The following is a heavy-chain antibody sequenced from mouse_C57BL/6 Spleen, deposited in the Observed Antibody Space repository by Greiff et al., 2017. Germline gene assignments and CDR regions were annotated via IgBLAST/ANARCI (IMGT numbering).Heavy chain of an antibody. CDR1: GYAFSSYW. J-gene: IGHJ1*03. Sequence: QVQLQQSGAELVKPGASVKISCKASGYAFSSYWMNWVKQRPGKGLEWIGQIYPGDGDTNYNGKFKGKATLTADKSSSTAYMQLSSLTSEDSAVYFCARDSSSWGYFDVWGTGTTVTVSS. V-gene: IGHV1-80*01. D-gene: IGHD1-1*01. CDR3: ARDSSSWGYFDV. CDR2: IYPGDGDT.